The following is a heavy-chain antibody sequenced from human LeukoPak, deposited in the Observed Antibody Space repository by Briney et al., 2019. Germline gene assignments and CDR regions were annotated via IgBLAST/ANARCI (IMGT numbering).Heavy chain of an antibody. V-gene: IGHV5-51*01. Sequence: SGESLKISCKGSGYSFTSYWIGWVRQMPGKGLEWMGIIYPGDSDTRYSPSFQGQVTISADKSITAAYLQWSSLKASDIAMYYCARSEGTSGWYFDYWGQGTLVTVSS. D-gene: IGHD6-19*01. CDR2: IYPGDSDT. CDR3: ARSEGTSGWYFDY. J-gene: IGHJ4*02. CDR1: GYSFTSYW.